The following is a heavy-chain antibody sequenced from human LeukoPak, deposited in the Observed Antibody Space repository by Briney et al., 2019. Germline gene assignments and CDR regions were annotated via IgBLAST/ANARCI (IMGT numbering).Heavy chain of an antibody. J-gene: IGHJ4*01. CDR2: IWSDGSNR. D-gene: IGHD4-11*01. V-gene: IGHV3-33*01. Sequence: GRSLRLSCAASGFIFSHYGMHWVRQAPGKGLEWVAVIWSDGSNRFYAGSVKGRFTISRDNSQNTMFLEMNSLRAEDTAMYYCARDAQRGFDCSNSLQYWGQGILVTVSS. CDR1: GFIFSHYG. CDR3: ARDAQRGFDCSNSLQY.